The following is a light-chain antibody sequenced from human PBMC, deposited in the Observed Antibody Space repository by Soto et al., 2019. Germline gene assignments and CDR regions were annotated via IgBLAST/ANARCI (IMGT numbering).Light chain of an antibody. CDR3: FSSASRFTFV. CDR1: SSNVAAFTS. Sequence: QSVLPQPRSVSGSPGQSVTISCTGSSSNVAAFTSVSWYQQYPGTTPKLIIFDVSRRPSGVPDRFSGSRSGNTASLTISGLQAEDEADYYCFSSASRFTFVFGTGTKLTVL. CDR2: DVS. V-gene: IGLV2-11*01. J-gene: IGLJ1*01.